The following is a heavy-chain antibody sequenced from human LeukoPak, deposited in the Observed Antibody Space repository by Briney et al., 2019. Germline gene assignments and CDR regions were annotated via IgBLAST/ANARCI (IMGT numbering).Heavy chain of an antibody. CDR2: IIPIIGTA. Sequence: ASVKVSCKASGYTFTGYYMHWVRQAPGQGLEWMGRIIPIIGTANYAQKFQGRVTITTDESTSTAYMELSSLRSEDTAVYYCARGGDDERGGAFDIWGQGTMVTVSS. D-gene: IGHD2-21*02. CDR1: GYTFTGYY. J-gene: IGHJ3*02. CDR3: ARGGDDERGGAFDI. V-gene: IGHV1-69*05.